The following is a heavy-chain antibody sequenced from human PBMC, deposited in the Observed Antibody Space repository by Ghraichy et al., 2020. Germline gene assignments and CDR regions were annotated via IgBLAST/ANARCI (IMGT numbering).Heavy chain of an antibody. CDR3: ARPNTAMVTGPFDY. V-gene: IGHV3-21*01. Sequence: GGSLRLSCAASGFTFSSYSMNWVRQAPGKGLEWVSSISSSSSYIYYADSVKGRFTISRDNAKNSLYLQMNSLRAEDTAVYYCARPNTAMVTGPFDYWGQGTLVTVSS. D-gene: IGHD5-18*01. J-gene: IGHJ4*02. CDR1: GFTFSSYS. CDR2: ISSSSSYI.